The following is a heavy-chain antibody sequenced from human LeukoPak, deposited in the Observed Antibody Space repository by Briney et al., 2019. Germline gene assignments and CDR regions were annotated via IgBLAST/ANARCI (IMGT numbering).Heavy chain of an antibody. CDR1: GGSISSYY. Sequence: SETLSLTCTVSGGSISSYYWSWIRQPPGKGLEWTGYIYYSGSTNYNPSLKSRVTISVDTSKNQFSLKLSSVTAADTAVYYCARVPFGSSGYYFTNWFDPWGQGTLVTVSS. CDR2: IYYSGST. J-gene: IGHJ5*02. V-gene: IGHV4-59*01. CDR3: ARVPFGSSGYYFTNWFDP. D-gene: IGHD3-22*01.